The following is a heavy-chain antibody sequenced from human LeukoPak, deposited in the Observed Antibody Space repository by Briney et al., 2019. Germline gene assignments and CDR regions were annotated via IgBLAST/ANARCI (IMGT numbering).Heavy chain of an antibody. D-gene: IGHD1-26*01. J-gene: IGHJ4*02. CDR3: ARKREGPTTGIDY. Sequence: ETLSLTCTVSGVSISSTNSYWGWIRQSPRTGLEWIGNIYSSGSTYYNPSLKSRATISIDTSENQFSLKLTSVTAADTAVSYCARKREGPTTGIDYWGQGTLVTVSS. CDR1: GVSISSTNSY. V-gene: IGHV4-39*07. CDR2: IYSSGST.